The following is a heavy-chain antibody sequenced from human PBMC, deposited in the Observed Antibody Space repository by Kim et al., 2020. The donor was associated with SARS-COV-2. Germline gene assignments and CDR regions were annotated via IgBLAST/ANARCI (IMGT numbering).Heavy chain of an antibody. J-gene: IGHJ6*02. CDR1: GGSFSGYY. Sequence: SETLSLTCAVYGGSFSGYYWSWIRQPPGKGLEWIGEINHSGSTNYNPSLKSRVTISVDTSKNQFSLKLSSVTAADTAVYYCASMAYYYGSGSSNYYYGMDVWGQGTTVTVSS. D-gene: IGHD3-10*01. V-gene: IGHV4-34*01. CDR3: ASMAYYYGSGSSNYYYGMDV. CDR2: INHSGST.